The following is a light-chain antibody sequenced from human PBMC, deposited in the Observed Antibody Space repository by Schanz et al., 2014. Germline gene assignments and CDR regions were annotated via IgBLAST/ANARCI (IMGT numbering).Light chain of an antibody. CDR2: GAS. CDR3: QQYDSSLRYT. CDR1: QSISRPY. Sequence: EIVLTQSPGTLSLSPGERATLSCRASQSISRPYLAWYLQKPGQAPRLLIYGASSRATGIPDRFSGSGSGTDFTLTISRLEPEDFAVYYCQQYDSSLRYTFGQGTKLEIK. V-gene: IGKV3-20*01. J-gene: IGKJ2*01.